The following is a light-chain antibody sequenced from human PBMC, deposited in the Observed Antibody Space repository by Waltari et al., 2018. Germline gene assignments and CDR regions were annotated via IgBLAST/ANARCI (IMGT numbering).Light chain of an antibody. Sequence: DVVMTQSPLSMPITPGQLASMTCQTSQSLLHSNGNTYLSWFLQKPGQPPRRLIYKVSNWDSGVPDRFSGSGAGTDFTLKISRVEAEDVGVYYCMQGTHFPFTFGPGTKRDIK. CDR3: MQGTHFPFT. CDR2: KVS. CDR1: QSLLHSNGNTY. J-gene: IGKJ3*01. V-gene: IGKV2-30*02.